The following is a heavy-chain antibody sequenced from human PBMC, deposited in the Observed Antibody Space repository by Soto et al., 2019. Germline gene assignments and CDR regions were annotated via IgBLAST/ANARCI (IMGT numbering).Heavy chain of an antibody. CDR3: ARARRAVVPAAISWFDP. CDR1: GYTFTSYA. Sequence: ASVKVSCKASGYTFTSYAMHWVRQAPGQRLEWMGWINAGNGNTKYSQKFQGRVTITRDTSASTAYMELSSLRSEDTAVYYCARARRAVVPAAISWFDPWGQGTLVTVYS. V-gene: IGHV1-3*01. CDR2: INAGNGNT. J-gene: IGHJ5*02. D-gene: IGHD2-2*01.